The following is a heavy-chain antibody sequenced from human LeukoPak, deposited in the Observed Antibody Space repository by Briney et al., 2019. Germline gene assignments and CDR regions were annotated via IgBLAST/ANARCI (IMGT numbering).Heavy chain of an antibody. CDR3: VRVKLYSYGYDY. Sequence: ASVKVSCKASGYTFTDCYIHWVRQAPGQGLEWMAWINPNSGGTNYAQKFQGRVTVTSDTSISTAYLELSRLRSDDTAVYYCVRVKLYSYGYDYWGQGTLVTVSS. V-gene: IGHV1-2*02. J-gene: IGHJ4*02. CDR1: GYTFTDCY. CDR2: INPNSGGT. D-gene: IGHD5-18*01.